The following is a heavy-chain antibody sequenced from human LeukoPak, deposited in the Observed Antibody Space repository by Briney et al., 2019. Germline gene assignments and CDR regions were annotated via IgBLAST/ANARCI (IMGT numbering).Heavy chain of an antibody. CDR3: ARDRVSSSWFDY. CDR1: GFTFSSYS. Sequence: GGSLRLSCAASGFTFSSYSMNWVRQAPGKGLEWVSSISSSSSYIYYADSVKGRFTISRDNAKNSLYLQMKSLRAEDTAVYYCARDRVSSSWFDYWGQGTLVTVSS. D-gene: IGHD6-13*01. CDR2: ISSSSSYI. J-gene: IGHJ4*02. V-gene: IGHV3-21*01.